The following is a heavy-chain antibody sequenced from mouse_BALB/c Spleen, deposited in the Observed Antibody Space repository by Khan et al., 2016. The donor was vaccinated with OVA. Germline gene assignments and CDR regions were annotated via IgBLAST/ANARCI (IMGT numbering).Heavy chain of an antibody. Sequence: QVQLKESGAELVRPGASVKLSCKASGYTFTSYWMNWVRQRPRQGLEWIGKINPSDSESQYNQMFKDKATLTVDKSSGTAYMQLSSLTSEDSAVYYCARREKYGYYPSLFAYWGQGTLVTVSA. D-gene: IGHD2-10*02. CDR3: ARREKYGYYPSLFAY. J-gene: IGHJ3*01. V-gene: IGHV1-52*01. CDR1: GYTFTSYW. CDR2: INPSDSES.